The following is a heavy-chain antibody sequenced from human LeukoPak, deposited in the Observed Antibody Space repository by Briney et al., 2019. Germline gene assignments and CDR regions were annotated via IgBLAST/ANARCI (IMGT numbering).Heavy chain of an antibody. V-gene: IGHV3-74*01. Sequence: PGGSLRLSCAASGFTFSSYWMHWVRQAPGKGLVWVSRIKSDGSSTSYADSVKGRFTISRDNAKNTLYLQMNSLRAEDTAVYYCAPYYYDSSGYNAFGIWGQGTVVTVSS. CDR1: GFTFSSYW. CDR3: APYYYDSSGYNAFGI. D-gene: IGHD3-22*01. CDR2: IKSDGSST. J-gene: IGHJ3*02.